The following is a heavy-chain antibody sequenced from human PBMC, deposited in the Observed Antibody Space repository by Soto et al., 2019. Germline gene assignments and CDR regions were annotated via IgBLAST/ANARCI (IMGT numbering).Heavy chain of an antibody. D-gene: IGHD3-22*01. CDR3: ARAGPDYYDSSGYYSMGSPPNDY. V-gene: IGHV1-18*01. CDR2: ISAYNGNT. Sequence: QVQLVQSGAEVKKPGASVKVSCKASGYTFTSYGISWVRQAPGQGLEWMGWISAYNGNTNYAQKLQGRVTMTTDTATSKAYMELRSLRSDDTAVYYCARAGPDYYDSSGYYSMGSPPNDYWGQGTLVTVSS. CDR1: GYTFTSYG. J-gene: IGHJ4*02.